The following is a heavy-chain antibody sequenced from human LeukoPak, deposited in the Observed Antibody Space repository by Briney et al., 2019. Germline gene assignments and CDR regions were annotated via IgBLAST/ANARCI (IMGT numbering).Heavy chain of an antibody. D-gene: IGHD3-22*01. V-gene: IGHV1-2*04. J-gene: IGHJ5*02. CDR2: INPNSSGT. Sequence: ASVKVSCKASGYTFTGYYMHWVRQAPGQGLEWMGWINPNSSGTNYAQKFQGWVTMTRDTSISTAYMELSRLRSDDTAVYYCARGTPTHYYDSSGLSPFDPWGQGTLVTVSS. CDR3: ARGTPTHYYDSSGLSPFDP. CDR1: GYTFTGYY.